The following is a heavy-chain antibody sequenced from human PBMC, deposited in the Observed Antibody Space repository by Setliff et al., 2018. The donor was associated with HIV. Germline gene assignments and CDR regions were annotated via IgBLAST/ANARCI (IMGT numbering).Heavy chain of an antibody. CDR2: IYYGGNT. V-gene: IGHV4-39*01. Sequence: SETLSLTCSVSGASVTSSSYYWGWIRQPPGKGLEWIGSIYYGGNTYSNPSLRSRLSISLDTSKNQFSLELYSVTAADTAVYYCATHYGSGSYYHYWGQGMLVTVSS. J-gene: IGHJ4*02. CDR1: GASVTSSSYY. CDR3: ATHYGSGSYYHY. D-gene: IGHD3-10*01.